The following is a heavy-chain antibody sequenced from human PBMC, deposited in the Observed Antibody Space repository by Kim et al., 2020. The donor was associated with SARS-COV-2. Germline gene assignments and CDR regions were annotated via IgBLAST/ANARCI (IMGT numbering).Heavy chain of an antibody. D-gene: IGHD3-9*01. CDR3: AGGGEFYGILTGLGY. CDR2: ISPSGSP. V-gene: IGHV4-4*08. J-gene: IGHJ4*01. CDR1: GGSLHSYH. Sequence: SETLSLTCAVSGGSLHSYHWSWIRQAPGKGLEWVGYISPSGSPRYNPSLKSRITISLDTSKNAFYLHLDSLTAADTAVYYCAGGGEFYGILTGLGYWG.